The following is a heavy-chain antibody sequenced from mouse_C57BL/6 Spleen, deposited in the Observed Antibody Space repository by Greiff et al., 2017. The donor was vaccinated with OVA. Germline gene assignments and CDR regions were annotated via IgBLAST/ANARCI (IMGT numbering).Heavy chain of an antibody. CDR3: ARWYYYGSSYWYFDV. V-gene: IGHV1-55*01. D-gene: IGHD1-1*01. CDR2: IYPGSGST. CDR1: GYTFTSYW. J-gene: IGHJ1*03. Sequence: QVQLKQPGAELVKPGASVKMSCKASGYTFTSYWITWVKQRPGQGLEWIGDIYPGSGSTNYNEKFKSKATLTVDTSSSTAYMQLSSLTSEDSAVYYCARWYYYGSSYWYFDVWGTGTTVTVSS.